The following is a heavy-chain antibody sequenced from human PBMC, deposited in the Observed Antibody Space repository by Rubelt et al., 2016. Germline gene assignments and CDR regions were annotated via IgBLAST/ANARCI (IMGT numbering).Heavy chain of an antibody. CDR3: ARDRSSGYSYYGDFDY. CDR1: GGSISSGGYS. D-gene: IGHD5-12*01. Sequence: QLQLQESGSGLVKPSQTLSLTCAVSGGSISSGGYSWSWIRQPPGKGLEWIGYIYHSGSTYYNPSLRSRGTRAVDRSKNQFSLKLSSVTAADTAVYDCARDRSSGYSYYGDFDYWGQGALVTVSS. V-gene: IGHV4-30-2*01. J-gene: IGHJ4*02. CDR2: IYHSGST.